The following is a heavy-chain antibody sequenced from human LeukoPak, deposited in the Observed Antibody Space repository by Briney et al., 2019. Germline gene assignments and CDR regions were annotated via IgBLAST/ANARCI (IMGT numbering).Heavy chain of an antibody. CDR3: ARDMSTRVTPISYAFDV. D-gene: IGHD4-23*01. J-gene: IGHJ3*01. Sequence: GASVKVSCKTSGYIFKNYNMHWVRQAPGQGLEWLGLINPNGDRTAYAPSFQGRVTMTRDTSTTTVYLELSSLRSEDAAVYYCARDMSTRVTPISYAFDVWGQGTLVTVSS. CDR1: GYIFKNYN. CDR2: INPNGDRT. V-gene: IGHV1-46*02.